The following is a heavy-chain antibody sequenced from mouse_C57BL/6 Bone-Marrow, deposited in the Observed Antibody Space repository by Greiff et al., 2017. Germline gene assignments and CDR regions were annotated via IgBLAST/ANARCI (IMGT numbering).Heavy chain of an antibody. V-gene: IGHV10-1*01. Sequence: EADGGLVQPNGSLTLSCAAPGICFNTYAMHWVRPAPGKGLAWVARIRSKSNNYATYYADSVKDRFTISRDDSESMLYLQMNNLKTEDTAMYYCVSGGYFDVWGTGTTVTVSS. CDR3: VSGGYFDV. J-gene: IGHJ1*03. CDR1: GICFNTYA. CDR2: IRSKSNNYAT.